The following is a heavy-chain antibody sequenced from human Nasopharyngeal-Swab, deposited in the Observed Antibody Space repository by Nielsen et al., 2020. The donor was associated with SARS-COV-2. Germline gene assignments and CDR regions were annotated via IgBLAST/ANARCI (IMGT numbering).Heavy chain of an antibody. Sequence: GESLKISCAASGFTFSSHSMIWVRQAPGKGLEWLSSISSGSDSIPHADSVKGRFTISRDNAKNTLYLQMNSLRAEDTAVYYCARDVGGRDNYWGQGALVTVSS. J-gene: IGHJ4*02. V-gene: IGHV3-21*01. CDR2: ISSGSDSI. CDR1: GFTFSSHS. CDR3: ARDVGGRDNY. D-gene: IGHD2-15*01.